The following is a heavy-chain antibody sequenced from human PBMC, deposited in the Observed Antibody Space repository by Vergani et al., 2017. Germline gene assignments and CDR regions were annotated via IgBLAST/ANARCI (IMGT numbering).Heavy chain of an antibody. CDR3: SWGSLIDY. D-gene: IGHD3-16*01. CDR1: GFTFSGSD. CDR2: IRSKANSYAT. Sequence: EVQLVESGGGLVQPGGSLKLSCAASGFTFSGSDMHWVRQASGKGLEWVGRIRSKANSYATAYAASVKGRFTISRDDSKNTAYLQMNSLKTEDTAVYYCSWGSLIDYWGQGTLVTVSS. V-gene: IGHV3-73*01. J-gene: IGHJ4*02.